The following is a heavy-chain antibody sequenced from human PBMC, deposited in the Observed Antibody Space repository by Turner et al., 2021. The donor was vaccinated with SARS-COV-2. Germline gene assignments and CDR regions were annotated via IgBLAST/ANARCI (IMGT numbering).Heavy chain of an antibody. CDR3: SRSRLSGVDDY. J-gene: IGHJ4*02. CDR2: MYYRGST. V-gene: IGHV4-39*01. CDR1: GGSISSSSYC. Sequence: QLQLQESGPGLVKPSEALSLTCTVPGGSISSSSYCWGWIRQPPGKGLEWIGSMYYRGSTYYNPSFKSRVTISVDTSKNQFSLKVRSVTAADTAVYYCSRSRLSGVDDYWGQGTLVTVSS. D-gene: IGHD3-3*01.